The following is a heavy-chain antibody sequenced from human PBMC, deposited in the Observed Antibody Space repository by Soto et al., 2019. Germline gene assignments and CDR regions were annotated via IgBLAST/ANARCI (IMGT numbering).Heavy chain of an antibody. Sequence: SETLSLTCAVYGGSFSGYYWSWIRQPPGKGLEWIGEINHSGSTNYNPSLKSRVTISVDTSKNQFSLKLSSVTAADTAVYYCARYYYDSSGYYYQHSDYWGQGTLVTVSS. J-gene: IGHJ4*02. CDR3: ARYYYDSSGYYYQHSDY. CDR2: INHSGST. D-gene: IGHD3-22*01. CDR1: GGSFSGYY. V-gene: IGHV4-34*01.